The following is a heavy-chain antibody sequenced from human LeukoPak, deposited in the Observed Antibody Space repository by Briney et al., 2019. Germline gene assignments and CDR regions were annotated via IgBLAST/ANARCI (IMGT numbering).Heavy chain of an antibody. J-gene: IGHJ4*02. CDR1: GGSISSYY. CDR2: IYYSGST. Sequence: SETLSLTCTVSGGSISSYYWSWIRQPPGKGLEWIGYIYYSGSTNYNPSLKSRVTISVDTSKNQFSLKLSSVTAADTAVYYCARRSPPYYYDSSGYYDYWGQGTLVTVSS. D-gene: IGHD3-22*01. V-gene: IGHV4-59*01. CDR3: ARRSPPYYYDSSGYYDY.